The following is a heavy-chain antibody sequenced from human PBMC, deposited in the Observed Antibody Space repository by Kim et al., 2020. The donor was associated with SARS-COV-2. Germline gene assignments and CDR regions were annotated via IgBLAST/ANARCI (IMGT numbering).Heavy chain of an antibody. CDR3: AAEGIPSPGDYYYGMDV. V-gene: IGHV1-58*01. D-gene: IGHD1-26*01. CDR2: IVVGSGNT. Sequence: SVKVSCKASGFTFTSSAVQWVRQARGQRLEWIGWIVVGSGNTNYAQKFQERVTITSDMSTSTAYMELSSLRSEDTAVYYCAAEGIPSPGDYYYGMDVWGQGTTVTVSS. J-gene: IGHJ6*02. CDR1: GFTFTSSA.